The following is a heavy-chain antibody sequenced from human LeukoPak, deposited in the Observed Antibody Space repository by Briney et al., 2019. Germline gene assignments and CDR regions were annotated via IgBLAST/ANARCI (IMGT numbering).Heavy chain of an antibody. Sequence: TGGSLRLSCAASGFTFDDYGMSWVRQAPGKGLEWVSAISGSGGSTYYADSVKGRFTISRDNSKNTLYLQMNSLRAEDMAVYYCAKPQGVLWSGYPHYMDVWGKGTTVTVSS. D-gene: IGHD3-3*01. J-gene: IGHJ6*03. V-gene: IGHV3-23*01. CDR2: ISGSGGST. CDR3: AKPQGVLWSGYPHYMDV. CDR1: GFTFDDYG.